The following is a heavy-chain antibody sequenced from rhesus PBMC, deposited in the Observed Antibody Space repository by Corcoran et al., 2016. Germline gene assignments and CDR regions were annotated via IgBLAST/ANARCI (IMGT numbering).Heavy chain of an antibody. CDR2: INSGGGST. D-gene: IGHD3-22*01. CDR3: AKGPGGGVTPLLDY. CDR1: GFTFSSYW. Sequence: EVQLVESGGGLAKPGGSLRLSCAASGFTFSSYWRNWVRQAPGKGLEWVSAINSGGGSTYYADSVKGRFTISRDNSKNTLSLQMNSLRAEDTAVYYCAKGPGGGVTPLLDYWGQGVLVTVSS. V-gene: IGHV3S25*01. J-gene: IGHJ4*01.